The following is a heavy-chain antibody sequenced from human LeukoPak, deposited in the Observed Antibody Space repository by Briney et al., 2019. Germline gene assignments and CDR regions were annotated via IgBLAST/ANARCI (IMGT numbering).Heavy chain of an antibody. CDR3: AKGSSRWSIDY. J-gene: IGHJ4*02. D-gene: IGHD6-19*01. V-gene: IGHV3-30*02. CDR1: GFTFTSDG. Sequence: GGSLRLSCAASGFTFTSDGMHWVRQAPGKGLEWVALMRYDGGNEYYTDSVKGRFTISRDNSKNTLYLQMNSLRAEDTAVYYCAKGSSRWSIDYWGQGTLVTVSS. CDR2: MRYDGGNE.